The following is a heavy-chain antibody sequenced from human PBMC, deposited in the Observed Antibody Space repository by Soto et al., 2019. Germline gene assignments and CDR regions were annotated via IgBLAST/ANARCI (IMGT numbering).Heavy chain of an antibody. CDR1: GYSXTNND. CDR3: ARMETFGSLNWFDP. CDR2: MNPGSCDT. D-gene: IGHD3-16*01. Sequence: GXSXKVSFKASGYSXTNNDVGLVRQATGQGLEWIGWMNPGSCDTGYAQKFQGRVTMTSDISIATAYMELSSLRSDDTAIYYCARMETFGSLNWFDPWGQGTLGTVSS. J-gene: IGHJ5*02. V-gene: IGHV1-8*01.